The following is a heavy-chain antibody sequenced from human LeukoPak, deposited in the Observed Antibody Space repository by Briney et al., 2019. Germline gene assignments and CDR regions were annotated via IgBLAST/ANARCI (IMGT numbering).Heavy chain of an antibody. D-gene: IGHD1-20*01. V-gene: IGHV3-30-3*01. J-gene: IGHJ4*02. CDR3: ARLYNWNDSDY. Sequence: RPGGSLRLSCAASGFTLSSYAMHWVRQAPGKGLEWVAVISYDGSNKYYADSVKGRFTISRDNSKNTLYLQMNSLRAEDTAVYYCARLYNWNDSDYWGQGTLVTVSS. CDR2: ISYDGSNK. CDR1: GFTLSSYA.